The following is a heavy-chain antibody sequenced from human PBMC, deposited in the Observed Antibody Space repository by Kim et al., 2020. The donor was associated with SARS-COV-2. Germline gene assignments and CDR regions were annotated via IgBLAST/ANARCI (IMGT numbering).Heavy chain of an antibody. V-gene: IGHV4-30-4*01. CDR1: GGSISSGDYY. CDR2: IYYSGST. CDR3: ARVRFSITIFGVVTRLFDS. D-gene: IGHD3-3*01. J-gene: IGHJ4*02. Sequence: SETLSLTCTVSGGSISSGDYYWSWIRQPPGKGLEWIGYIYYSGSTYYNPSLKSRVTISVDTSKNQFSLKLSSVTAADTAVYYCARVRFSITIFGVVTRLFDSGGQGTLVTVPS.